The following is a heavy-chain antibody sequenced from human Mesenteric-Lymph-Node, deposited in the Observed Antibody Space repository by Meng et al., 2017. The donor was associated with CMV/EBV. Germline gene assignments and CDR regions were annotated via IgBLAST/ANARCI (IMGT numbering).Heavy chain of an antibody. D-gene: IGHD6-19*01. Sequence: SGGSISSSSWWSWVRQPPGKGLEWMGEIYHSGSTNYNPSLKSRVTISVDKSKNQFSLKLSSVTAADTAVYYCARGLGYSSGWTIDYWGQGTLVTVSS. J-gene: IGHJ4*02. V-gene: IGHV4-4*02. CDR2: IYHSGST. CDR3: ARGLGYSSGWTIDY. CDR1: GGSISSSSW.